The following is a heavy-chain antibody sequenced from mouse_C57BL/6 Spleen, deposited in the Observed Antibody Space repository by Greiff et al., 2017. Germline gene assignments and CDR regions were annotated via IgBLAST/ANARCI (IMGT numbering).Heavy chain of an antibody. J-gene: IGHJ4*01. V-gene: IGHV5-6*01. D-gene: IGHD4-1*01. CDR2: ISSGGSYT. CDR3: ARGELGLYYAMDY. CDR1: GFTFSSYG. Sequence: EVNVVESGGDLVKPGGSLKLSCAASGFTFSSYGMSWVRQTPDKRLEWVATISSGGSYTYYPDSVKGRFTISRDNAKNTLYLQMSSLKSEDTAMYYCARGELGLYYAMDYWGQGTSVTVSS.